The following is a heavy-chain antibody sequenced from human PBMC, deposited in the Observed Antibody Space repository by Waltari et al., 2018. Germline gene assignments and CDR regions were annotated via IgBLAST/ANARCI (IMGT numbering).Heavy chain of an antibody. CDR3: ARQAARNFDY. CDR1: GSNFIGYY. CDR2: INPNTGGT. J-gene: IGHJ4*02. Sequence: QVQLVQSGAEVKKPGASVNVSCKASGSNFIGYYIHWVRQAPGQGLEWMGWINPNTGGTKYAQKYQGRVTLTRDTSISTAYMELSSLGSDDMAVFYCARQAARNFDYWGQGTLVTVSS. V-gene: IGHV1-2*02.